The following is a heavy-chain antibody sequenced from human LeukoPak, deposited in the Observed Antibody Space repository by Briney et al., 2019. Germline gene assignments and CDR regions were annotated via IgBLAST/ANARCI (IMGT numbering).Heavy chain of an antibody. D-gene: IGHD3-10*02. V-gene: IGHV3-23*01. Sequence: GGSLRLSCAASGFTFSSYAMSWVRQAPGKGLEWVSAISGSGGSTYYADSVKGRFTISRDKPKNTLYLQMNSLRAEDTAVYYCAELGITMIGGVWGKGTTVTISS. CDR2: ISGSGGST. CDR3: AELGITMIGGV. CDR1: GFTFSSYA. J-gene: IGHJ6*04.